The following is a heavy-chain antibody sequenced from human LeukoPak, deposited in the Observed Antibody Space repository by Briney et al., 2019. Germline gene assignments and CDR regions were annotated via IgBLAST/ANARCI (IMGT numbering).Heavy chain of an antibody. CDR3: AKGYCSSTSCYRLGAFDI. CDR2: INGSGGST. Sequence: GGSLRLSCAASRFTFNSYAMIWLRQAPGKGREGVSDINGSGGSTYYADSVKGRFTISRDNSKNTLYLQMNSLRAEDTAVYYCAKGYCSSTSCYRLGAFDIWGQGTMVTVSS. J-gene: IGHJ3*02. D-gene: IGHD2-2*01. V-gene: IGHV3-23*01. CDR1: RFTFNSYA.